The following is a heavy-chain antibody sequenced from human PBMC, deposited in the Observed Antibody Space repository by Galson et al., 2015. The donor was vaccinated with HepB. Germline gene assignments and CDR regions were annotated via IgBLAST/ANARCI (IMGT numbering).Heavy chain of an antibody. V-gene: IGHV3-30*18. J-gene: IGHJ4*02. D-gene: IGHD2-2*02. CDR1: GFTFSSDG. Sequence: SLRLSCAASGFTFSSDGMHWVRQAPGKGLEWVAGISYDGSNKYYADAVKGRFTISRDNSKNTLYLQMNSLRAEDTAVYYCAKDRGRAAILDSWGQGALVTVSS. CDR3: AKDRGRAAILDS. CDR2: ISYDGSNK.